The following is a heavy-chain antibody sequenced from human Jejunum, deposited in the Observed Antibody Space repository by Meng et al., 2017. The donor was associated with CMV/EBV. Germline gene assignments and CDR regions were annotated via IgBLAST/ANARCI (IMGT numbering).Heavy chain of an antibody. D-gene: IGHD2-8*01. CDR1: GDSISSDGYY. Sequence: VPLPAPGPGLVDPSQTLSLTCTVSGDSISSDGYYWAWIRQPPGKGLEWIGGIIAVFKTPNYAQKFQGRLTISADASTGTTYMELTGLTSEDTAVYYCARGFTNGWQPFDYWGQGTLVTVSS. CDR2: IAVFKTP. V-gene: IGHV4-31*03. CDR3: ARGFTNGWQPFDY. J-gene: IGHJ4*02.